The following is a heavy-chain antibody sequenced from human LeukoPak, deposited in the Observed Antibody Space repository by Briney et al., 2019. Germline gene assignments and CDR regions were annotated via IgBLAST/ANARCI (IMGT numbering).Heavy chain of an antibody. J-gene: IGHJ4*02. CDR3: ARSGGYSGYDRGFYFDY. CDR2: ISSNGGST. CDR1: GFTFSSYA. D-gene: IGHD5-12*01. V-gene: IGHV3-64*01. Sequence: GGSLRLSCAASGFTFSSYAMHWVRQAPGKGLEYVSAISSNGGSTYYANSVKGRFTISRDNSKNTLYLQMNSLRAEDTAVYYCARSGGYSGYDRGFYFDYWGQGTLVTVSS.